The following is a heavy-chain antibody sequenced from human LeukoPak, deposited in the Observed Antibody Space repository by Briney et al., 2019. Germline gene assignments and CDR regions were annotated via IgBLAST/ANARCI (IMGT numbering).Heavy chain of an antibody. CDR1: GGTFSTYA. J-gene: IGHJ4*02. Sequence: SVKVSCKASGGTFSTYAISWVRQAPGQGLEWMGGIIPILATANYAQKFQGRVTITADESTSTAYMELSSLRSEDTAVYYCAREYYDYVWGSYRWAYWGQGTLVTVSS. CDR2: IIPILATA. CDR3: AREYYDYVWGSYRWAY. D-gene: IGHD3-16*02. V-gene: IGHV1-69*13.